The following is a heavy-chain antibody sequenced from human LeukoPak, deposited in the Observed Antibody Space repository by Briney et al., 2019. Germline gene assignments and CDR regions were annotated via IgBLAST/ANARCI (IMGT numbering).Heavy chain of an antibody. Sequence: GGSLTPSCAVSGFTFSSYCRGCVRQAPGKGLEWVSAISGSGGSTYYADSVKGRFTISRDNSKNTLYLQMNSLRAEDTAVYYCAKSSSSWSSDGYYGMDVWGQATTVTVSS. CDR3: AKSSSSWSSDGYYGMDV. V-gene: IGHV3-23*01. CDR1: GFTFSSYC. CDR2: ISGSGGST. J-gene: IGHJ6*02. D-gene: IGHD6-13*01.